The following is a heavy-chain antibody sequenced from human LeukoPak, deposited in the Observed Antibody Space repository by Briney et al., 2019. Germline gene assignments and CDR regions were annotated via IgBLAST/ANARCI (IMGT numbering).Heavy chain of an antibody. CDR3: ARDGNSGSYHFDY. J-gene: IGHJ4*02. D-gene: IGHD1-26*01. CDR1: GFTVSSNY. Sequence: PGGSLRLSCAASGFTVSSNYMSWVRQAPGKGLEWVSVIYSGGSTYYADSVKGRFTISRDNSKNTLYLQTNSLRAEDTAVYYCARDGNSGSYHFDYWGQGTLVTVSS. V-gene: IGHV3-53*01. CDR2: IYSGGST.